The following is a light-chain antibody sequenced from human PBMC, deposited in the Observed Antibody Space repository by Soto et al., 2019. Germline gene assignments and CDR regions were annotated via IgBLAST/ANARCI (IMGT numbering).Light chain of an antibody. Sequence: ILFTQSPCTLSLSPGDRATLSCMASQSVSSSYLAWYQQKPGQAPRLLIYGASSRATGIPDRFSGSGSGTDFTLTISRLEPEDFAVYYCQQYGSSPGTFGQGTKVDIK. V-gene: IGKV3-20*01. CDR3: QQYGSSPGT. CDR1: QSVSSSY. J-gene: IGKJ1*01. CDR2: GAS.